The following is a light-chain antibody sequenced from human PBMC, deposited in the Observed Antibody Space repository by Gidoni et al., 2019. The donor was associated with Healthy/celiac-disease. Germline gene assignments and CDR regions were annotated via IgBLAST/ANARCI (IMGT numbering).Light chain of an antibody. CDR2: DAS. Sequence: GDRVTITCRASQGISSALAWYQQKPGKAPKLLIYDASSLESGVPSRLSGSGSGTDFTLTISSLQPEDFATYYCQQFNSYPLTFXGXTKVEIK. J-gene: IGKJ4*01. V-gene: IGKV1-13*02. CDR3: QQFNSYPLT. CDR1: QGISSA.